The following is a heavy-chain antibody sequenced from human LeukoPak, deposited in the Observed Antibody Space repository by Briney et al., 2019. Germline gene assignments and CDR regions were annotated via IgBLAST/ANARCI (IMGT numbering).Heavy chain of an antibody. J-gene: IGHJ4*02. Sequence: GESLKISCKGSGSSFTSYWISWVRQMPGKGLEWRGRIDPSDSYTNYSPSFQGHVTISADKSISTAYLQWSSLKASDTAMYYCARLWFGELLDPNWGQGTLVTVSS. D-gene: IGHD3-10*01. CDR3: ARLWFGELLDPN. CDR2: IDPSDSYT. CDR1: GSSFTSYW. V-gene: IGHV5-10-1*01.